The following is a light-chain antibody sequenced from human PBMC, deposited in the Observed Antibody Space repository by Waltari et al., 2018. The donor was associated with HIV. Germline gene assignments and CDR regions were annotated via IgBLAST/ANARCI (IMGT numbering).Light chain of an antibody. CDR3: SSYAGSNNLI. J-gene: IGLJ2*01. CDR1: SSAVGGYDY. CDR2: DVT. V-gene: IGLV2-8*01. Sequence: QSALTQPLSASGSPGQSVTISCNATSSAVGGYDYVSWYQQHPGQAPKIILYDVTKRPSGVPDRFSGSKSGSTASLTVSGLQAEDEADYYCSSYAGSNNLIFGGGTKLTVL.